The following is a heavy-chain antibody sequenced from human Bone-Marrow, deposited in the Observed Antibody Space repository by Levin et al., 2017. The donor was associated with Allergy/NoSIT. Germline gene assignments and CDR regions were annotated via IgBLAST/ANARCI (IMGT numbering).Heavy chain of an antibody. Sequence: ASVKVSCKPSGYTFTGYYMHWVRQAPGQGLEWMGRINPNSGGTIYAQKFQGRVTMTRDTSISTAYMELSSLRSDDTAVYYCARELGGDQQYGGYDHDYWGQGTLVTVSS. J-gene: IGHJ4*02. D-gene: IGHD4-17*01. CDR1: GYTFTGYY. CDR2: INPNSGGT. CDR3: ARELGGDQQYGGYDHDY. V-gene: IGHV1-2*06.